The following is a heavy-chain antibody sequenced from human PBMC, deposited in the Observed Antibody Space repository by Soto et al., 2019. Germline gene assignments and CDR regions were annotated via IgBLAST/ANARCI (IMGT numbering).Heavy chain of an antibody. J-gene: IGHJ6*03. CDR3: ARHPLSYCSGGSCYLHYYYYMGV. V-gene: IGHV4-59*01. Sequence: SETLSLTCTVSGGSISSYYWSWIRQPPGKGLEWIGYIYYSGSTNYNPSLKSRVTISVDTSKNQFSLKLSSVTAADTAVYYCARHPLSYCSGGSCYLHYYYYMGVWGKGTTVTVSS. D-gene: IGHD2-15*01. CDR2: IYYSGST. CDR1: GGSISSYY.